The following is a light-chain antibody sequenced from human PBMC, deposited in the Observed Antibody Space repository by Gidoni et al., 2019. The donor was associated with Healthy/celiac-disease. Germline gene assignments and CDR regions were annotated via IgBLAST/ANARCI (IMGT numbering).Light chain of an antibody. V-gene: IGKV4-1*01. CDR1: TSVLYSSNTKNY. CDR2: WAS. CDR3: QQYYSTPWT. J-gene: IGKJ1*01. Sequence: DIVMTQSPDALAVSLGERATINRKSSTSVLYSSNTKNYLAWYQQKPGQPPKLLIYWASTRESGVPDRFSGSGSGTDFTLTISSLQAEDVAVYYCQQYYSTPWTFGQGTKVEIK.